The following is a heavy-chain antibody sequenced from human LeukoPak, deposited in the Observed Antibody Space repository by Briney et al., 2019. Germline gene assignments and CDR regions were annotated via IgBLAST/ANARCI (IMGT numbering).Heavy chain of an antibody. CDR3: PRVRSGLHMDV. CDR1: GVIFRSHE. J-gene: IGHJ6*02. V-gene: IGHV3-48*03. CDR2: ISSRGTTI. D-gene: IGHD2-15*01. Sequence: PGGSLRLSCALWGVIFRSHENKGLRQAPGKGLEWVSYISSRGTTIYYVDSVKGRFTISRDNAKNSLYLQMKSQCAEGTALYYCPRVRSGLHMDVWGQGTTVTVSS.